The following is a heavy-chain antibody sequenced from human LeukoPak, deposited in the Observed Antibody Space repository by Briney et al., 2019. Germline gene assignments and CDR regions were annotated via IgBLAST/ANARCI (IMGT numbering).Heavy chain of an antibody. D-gene: IGHD3-10*01. CDR1: GFTFSGSA. J-gene: IGHJ6*03. V-gene: IGHV3-73*01. Sequence: PGGSLRLSCAASGFTFSGSAMHWVRQASGKGLEWVGRISSKANSYATAYAASVKGRFTISRDDSKNTAYLQMNSLKTEDTAVYYCTSDSMVRGVSLYYYYMDVWGKGTTVTVSS. CDR3: TSDSMVRGVSLYYYYMDV. CDR2: ISSKANSYAT.